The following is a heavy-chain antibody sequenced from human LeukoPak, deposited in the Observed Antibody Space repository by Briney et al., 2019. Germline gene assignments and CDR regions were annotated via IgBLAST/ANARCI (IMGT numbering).Heavy chain of an antibody. CDR1: GGSISSSSYY. D-gene: IGHD3-3*01. V-gene: IGHV4-39*01. CDR2: IYYSGSI. CDR3: ARLFGKATTIYYFDY. J-gene: IGHJ4*02. Sequence: ASETLSLTCIVSGGSISSSSYYWGWIRQPPGKGLEWIGSIYYSGSIYYNPSLKSRVTISVDTSKNQFSLKLSSVTAADTAVYYCARLFGKATTIYYFDYWGQGTLVTVSS.